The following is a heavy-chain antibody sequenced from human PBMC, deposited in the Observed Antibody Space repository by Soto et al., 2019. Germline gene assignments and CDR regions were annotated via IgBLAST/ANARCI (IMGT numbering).Heavy chain of an antibody. CDR2: IIPILGIA. V-gene: IGHV1-69*02. CDR1: GGTFSSYT. D-gene: IGHD2-2*01. Sequence: ASVKVSCKASGGTFSSYTISWVRQAPGQGLEWMGRIIPILGIANYAQKFQGRVTITADKSTSTAYMELSSLRSEDTAVYYCARGGCSSTSCPPRYYYYGMDVWGQGTTVTVSS. J-gene: IGHJ6*02. CDR3: ARGGCSSTSCPPRYYYYGMDV.